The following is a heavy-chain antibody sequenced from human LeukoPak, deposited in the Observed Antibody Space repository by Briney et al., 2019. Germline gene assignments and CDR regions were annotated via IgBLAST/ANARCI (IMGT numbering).Heavy chain of an antibody. J-gene: IGHJ4*02. CDR2: IKQDGSEK. CDR3: ARGSPDIVVVVAATPRGGY. Sequence: GGSLRLSCAASGFTFSSYWMSWVRQAPGKGLEWVANIKQDGSEKYYVVSVKGRFTFSRDNAKNSLYLQMNSLRAEDTAVYHCARGSPDIVVVVAATPRGGYWGQGTLVTVSS. V-gene: IGHV3-7*01. CDR1: GFTFSSYW. D-gene: IGHD2-15*01.